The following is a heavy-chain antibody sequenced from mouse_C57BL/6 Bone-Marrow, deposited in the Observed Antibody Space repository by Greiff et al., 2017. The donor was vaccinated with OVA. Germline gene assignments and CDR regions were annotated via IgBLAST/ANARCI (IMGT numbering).Heavy chain of an antibody. J-gene: IGHJ3*01. CDR2: IYPGDGDT. V-gene: IGHV1-82*01. CDR1: GYAFSSSW. CDR3: ANWDGGWAY. D-gene: IGHD4-1*01. Sequence: QVQLQQSGPELVKPGASVKISCKASGYAFSSSWMNWVKQRPGKGLEWIGRIYPGDGDTNYNGKFKGKATLTADKSSSTAYMQLSSLTSEDSAVYMCANWDGGWAYWGKGTLVTVSA.